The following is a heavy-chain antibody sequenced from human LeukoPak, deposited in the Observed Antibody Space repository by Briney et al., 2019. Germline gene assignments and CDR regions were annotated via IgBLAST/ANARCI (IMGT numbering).Heavy chain of an antibody. CDR1: GGSFSGYY. CDR2: INHSGST. V-gene: IGHV4-34*01. D-gene: IGHD2-21*01. CDR3: ARAIVVAPKYYFDY. Sequence: PSETLSLTCAVYGGSFSGYYWSWIRQPPGKGLEWIGEINHSGSTNYNPSLKSRVTISVDTSKNQFSLKLSSVTAADTAVYYCARAIVVAPKYYFDYWGQGTLVTVSS. J-gene: IGHJ4*02.